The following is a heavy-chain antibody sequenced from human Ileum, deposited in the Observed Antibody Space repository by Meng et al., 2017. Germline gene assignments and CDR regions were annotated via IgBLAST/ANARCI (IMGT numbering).Heavy chain of an antibody. V-gene: IGHV4-39*02. D-gene: IGHD6-6*01. J-gene: IGHJ5*02. Sequence: QLQLQESGPGQVKPSETLSLTCTLSGGSIRGSTYYWVWIRQPPGKGLEWIGSFYYPALASYNPSLKSRVTISADTSRNNFSLRLTSVTAADTVVYYCASRYSSSPGWFDPWGQGTLVTVSS. CDR1: GGSIRGSTYY. CDR3: ASRYSSSPGWFDP. CDR2: FYYPALA.